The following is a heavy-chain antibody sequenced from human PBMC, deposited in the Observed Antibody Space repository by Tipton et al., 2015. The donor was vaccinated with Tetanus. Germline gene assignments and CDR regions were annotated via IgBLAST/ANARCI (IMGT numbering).Heavy chain of an antibody. CDR3: ARSMDYDSSCIDDF. D-gene: IGHD3-22*01. CDR2: INPNSGGT. CDR1: GYTFTGYY. V-gene: IGHV1-2*02. Sequence: QSGPEVKKPGASVKVSCKASGYTFTGYYMNWVRQAPGQGLEWMGWINPNSGGTSYAQKFQGRVTMTRDKSISTAYMEVSRLRSDDTAIYYCARSMDYDSSCIDDFWGQGTLVTVSS. J-gene: IGHJ4*02.